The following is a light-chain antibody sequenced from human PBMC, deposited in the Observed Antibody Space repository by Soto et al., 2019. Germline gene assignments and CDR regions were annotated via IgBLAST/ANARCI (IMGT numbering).Light chain of an antibody. CDR2: AAS. Sequence: AIRMTQSPSSLSASTGDRVTITCRASQGISSYLAWYQQKPGKAPKLLIYAASTLQSGVPSRFSGSGSGTDFTLIISCLQSEDFATYYCQQYYSYPSLTFGGGTKVEIK. J-gene: IGKJ4*01. CDR3: QQYYSYPSLT. V-gene: IGKV1-8*01. CDR1: QGISSY.